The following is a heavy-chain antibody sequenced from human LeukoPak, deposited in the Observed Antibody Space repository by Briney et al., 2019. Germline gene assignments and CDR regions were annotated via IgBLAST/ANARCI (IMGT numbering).Heavy chain of an antibody. D-gene: IGHD1-1*01. CDR3: ASRSWQFLDKGYLVH. CDR1: GFRFTAYY. J-gene: IGHJ4*02. V-gene: IGHV3-7*03. CDR2: IKLDGSEK. Sequence: GGSLRLSCATSGFRFTAYYMNWVRQAPGKGLEWVANIKLDGSEKNYVDSVKGRFTISRDNTKNSLYLQMNSLRAEDTAVYYCASRSWQFLDKGYLVHWGQGTLVTVSS.